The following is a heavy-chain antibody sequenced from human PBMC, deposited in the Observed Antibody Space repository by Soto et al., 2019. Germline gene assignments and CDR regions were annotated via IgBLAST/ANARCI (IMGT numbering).Heavy chain of an antibody. CDR1: AFIFSNYA. Sequence: QEQLVESGGGVVQPGRSLRLSCAASAFIFSNYAMDWVRQAPGKGLEWVAVISYDGTNKYYADSVKGRFIISRDNSKSTVYLQMNSLRPEDTAVYYCARAPGSQYTWFDPWGQGTLVTVSS. CDR2: ISYDGTNK. CDR3: ARAPGSQYTWFDP. D-gene: IGHD1-1*01. J-gene: IGHJ5*02. V-gene: IGHV3-30-3*01.